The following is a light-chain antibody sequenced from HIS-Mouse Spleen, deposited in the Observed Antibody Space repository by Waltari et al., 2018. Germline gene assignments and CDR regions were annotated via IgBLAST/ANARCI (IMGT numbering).Light chain of an antibody. Sequence: QSALTQPASVSGSPGQSITISCTGTSSDVGGYNYVSWYQQHPGKAPKLMIYDVSNRPSWVSNRFSASKSGNTASLTISGLQAEDEADYYCSSYTSSSTRVFGGGTKLTVL. CDR1: SSDVGGYNY. J-gene: IGLJ3*02. CDR2: DVS. V-gene: IGLV2-14*03. CDR3: SSYTSSSTRV.